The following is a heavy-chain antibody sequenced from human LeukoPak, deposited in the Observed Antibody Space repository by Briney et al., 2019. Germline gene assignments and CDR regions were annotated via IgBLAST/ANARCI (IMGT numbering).Heavy chain of an antibody. J-gene: IGHJ5*02. V-gene: IGHV3-7*01. CDR1: GFTFRNYA. CDR2: IKHDGSEK. D-gene: IGHD6-6*01. CDR3: ARETLGSSSSDS. Sequence: GGSLRLSCEASGFTFRNYAMSWIRQAPGKGLEWVGNIKHDGSEKYYVDSVKGRFTISRDSAKNSLYLQMNSLRAEDTAMYYCARETLGSSSSDSWGQGTLVTVSS.